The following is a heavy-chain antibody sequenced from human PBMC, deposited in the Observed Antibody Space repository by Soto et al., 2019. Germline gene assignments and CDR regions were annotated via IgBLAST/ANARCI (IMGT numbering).Heavy chain of an antibody. CDR1: GYSFTSYW. CDR2: IYPGDSDT. D-gene: IGHD5-18*01. Sequence: GESLKISCKGSGYSFTSYWIGWVRQMPGKGLEWTGIIYPGDSDTRYSPSFQGQVTISADKSISTAYLQWSSLKASDTAMYYCARRGYSYGIYYYGMDVWRQGTTVTVSS. CDR3: ARRGYSYGIYYYGMDV. J-gene: IGHJ6*02. V-gene: IGHV5-51*01.